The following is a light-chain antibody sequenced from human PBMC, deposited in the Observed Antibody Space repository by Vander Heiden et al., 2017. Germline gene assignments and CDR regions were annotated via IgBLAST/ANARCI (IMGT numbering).Light chain of an antibody. CDR1: QRVSSSY. CDR2: GAS. V-gene: IGKV3-20*01. Sequence: IVLTQSPGTLSLSPGERATLSCRASQRVSSSYLAWFQQKPGQAPRLLIYGASSRATGIPDRFSGSGSGTDFTLTISRLEPEDFAVYYCQQYDNLPLTFGGGTKVEIK. J-gene: IGKJ4*01. CDR3: QQYDNLPLT.